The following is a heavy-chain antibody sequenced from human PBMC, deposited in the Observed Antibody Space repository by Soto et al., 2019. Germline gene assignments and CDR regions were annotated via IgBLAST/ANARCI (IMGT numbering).Heavy chain of an antibody. J-gene: IGHJ4*02. Sequence: LSLTCAVSGGSISSSNCWTWVRQPPGKGLEWIGEIYHSGTTNYNPSLKSRVVISGDRSRNHLSLTLSSVTAADTAVYYCAIPATSDFDYWGQGILVTVSS. CDR1: GGSISSSNC. CDR2: IYHSGTT. V-gene: IGHV4-4*02. D-gene: IGHD4-4*01. CDR3: AIPATSDFDY.